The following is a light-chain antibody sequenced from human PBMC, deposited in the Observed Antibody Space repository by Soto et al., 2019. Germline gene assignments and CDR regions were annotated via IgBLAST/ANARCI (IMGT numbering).Light chain of an antibody. CDR1: SSDIGGYNY. V-gene: IGLV2-14*01. Sequence: ALTQPASVSGSPGQSITISCTGTSSDIGGYNYVSWYQHHPGRAPKLMIYEVSNRPSGISSRFSGSKSGNTASLTISGLQAEDEAAYYCSSYTSSSTLVFGGGTKLTVL. CDR3: SSYTSSSTLV. J-gene: IGLJ2*01. CDR2: EVS.